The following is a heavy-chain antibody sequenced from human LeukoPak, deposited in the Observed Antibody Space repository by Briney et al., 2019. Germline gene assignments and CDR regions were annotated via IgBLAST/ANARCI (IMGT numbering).Heavy chain of an antibody. D-gene: IGHD3-10*01. V-gene: IGHV3-30*04. J-gene: IGHJ4*01. CDR3: SRDVGGFGELDY. CDR1: GFTFSSYA. CDR2: ISYDGSNK. Sequence: GGSLRLSCAASGFTFSSYAMHWVRQAPGKGLEWVAVISYDGSNKYYADSVKGRFTISRDNSKNTLYLQMNSLRAEDTALYYWSRDVGGFGELDYWGQEPWSPSPQ.